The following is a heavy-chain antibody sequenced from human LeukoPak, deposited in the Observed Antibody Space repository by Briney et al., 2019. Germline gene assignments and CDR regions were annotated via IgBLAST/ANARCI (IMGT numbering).Heavy chain of an antibody. CDR2: IYYSGST. CDR1: GGSISSYY. V-gene: IGHV4-59*01. J-gene: IGHJ5*02. CDR3: ARDERSWAGWFDP. D-gene: IGHD6-13*01. Sequence: SETLSLTCTVSGGSISSYYWSWIRQPPGKGLEWIRYIYYSGSTNYNPSLKSRVTISVDTSKNQFSLKLSSVTAADTAVYYCARDERSWAGWFDPWGQGTLVTVSS.